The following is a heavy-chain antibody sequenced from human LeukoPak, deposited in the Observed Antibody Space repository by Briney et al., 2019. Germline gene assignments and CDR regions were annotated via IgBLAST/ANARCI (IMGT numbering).Heavy chain of an antibody. Sequence: GGSLRLSCAASGFTVSSNYMSWVRQAPGKGLEWVSIIYSDGSTYYADSVKGRFTISRDNAKNSLYLQMNSLRADDTAAYHCARDSDFDYWGQGTLVTVSS. CDR3: ARDSDFDY. CDR2: IYSDGST. CDR1: GFTVSSNY. J-gene: IGHJ4*02. V-gene: IGHV3-66*01.